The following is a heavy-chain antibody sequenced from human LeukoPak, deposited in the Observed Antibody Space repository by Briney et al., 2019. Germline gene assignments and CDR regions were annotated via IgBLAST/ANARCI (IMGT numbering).Heavy chain of an antibody. Sequence: GGSLRLSCAASGFTFSSYSMNWVRQAPGKGLEWVAVISYDGSNKYYADSVKGRFTISRDNSKNTLYLQMNSLRAEDTAVYYCAKAVRPYYYYYMDVWGKGTTVTISS. CDR1: GFTFSSYS. V-gene: IGHV3-30*18. CDR2: ISYDGSNK. J-gene: IGHJ6*03. CDR3: AKAVRPYYYYYMDV. D-gene: IGHD3-10*01.